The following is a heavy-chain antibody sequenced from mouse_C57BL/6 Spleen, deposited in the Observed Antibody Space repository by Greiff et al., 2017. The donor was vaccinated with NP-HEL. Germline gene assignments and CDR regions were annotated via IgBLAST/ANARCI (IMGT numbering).Heavy chain of an antibody. CDR3: ARHAYSNLYAMDY. CDR2: IWSDGST. Sequence: VKLVESGPGLVAPSQSLSITCTVSGFSLTSYGVHWVRQPPGKGLEWLVVIWSDGSTTYNSALKSRLSISKDNSKSQVFLKMNSLQTDDTAMYYCARHAYSNLYAMDYWGQGTSVTVSS. V-gene: IGHV2-6-1*01. D-gene: IGHD2-5*01. CDR1: GFSLTSYG. J-gene: IGHJ4*01.